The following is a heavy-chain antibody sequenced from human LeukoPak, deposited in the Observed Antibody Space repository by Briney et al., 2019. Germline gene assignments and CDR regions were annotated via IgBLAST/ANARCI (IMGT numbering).Heavy chain of an antibody. CDR1: GYSFISYY. D-gene: IGHD6-13*01. V-gene: IGHV1-46*01. J-gene: IGHJ3*02. CDR3: ARVLAAGVRSDGFDI. CDR2: INPNAGTT. Sequence: ASVKVSCKASGYSFISYYIHWVRQAPGQGLEWMGIINPNAGTTGYAQKFQGRVTMTRDTSTSTVYVELGSLRSEDTAVYYCARVLAAGVRSDGFDIWGQGTMVTVSS.